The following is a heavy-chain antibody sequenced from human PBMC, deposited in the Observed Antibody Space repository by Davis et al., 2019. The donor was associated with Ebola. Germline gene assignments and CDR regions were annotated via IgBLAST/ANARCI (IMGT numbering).Heavy chain of an antibody. CDR2: IKQDGSEK. J-gene: IGHJ6*03. CDR1: GFTFSSYW. Sequence: GESLKISCAASGFTFSSYWMSWVRQAPGKGLEWVANIKQDGSEKYYVDSVKGRFTISRDNAKNSLYLQMNSLRAEDTAVYYCARGGARYYYMDVWGKGTTVTVSS. V-gene: IGHV3-7*01. D-gene: IGHD1-26*01. CDR3: ARGGARYYYMDV.